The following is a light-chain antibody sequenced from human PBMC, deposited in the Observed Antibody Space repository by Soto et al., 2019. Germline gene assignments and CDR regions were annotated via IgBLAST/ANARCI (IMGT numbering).Light chain of an antibody. CDR3: TSATSSSTVV. J-gene: IGLJ2*01. V-gene: IGLV2-14*01. CDR1: SSDVGGYKY. Sequence: QSALTQPPSASGSPGQSITISCTGTSSDVGGYKYVSWYQQHPGKAPKLMIYDVSNRPSGVSNRFSGYKSGNTSSLTISGLQDDDEADYCCTSATSSSTVVFGGGTKVTVL. CDR2: DVS.